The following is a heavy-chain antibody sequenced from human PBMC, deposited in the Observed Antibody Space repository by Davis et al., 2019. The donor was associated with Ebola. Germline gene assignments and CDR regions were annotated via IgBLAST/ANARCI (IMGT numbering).Heavy chain of an antibody. CDR2: ISSTGGNI. J-gene: IGHJ4*02. CDR1: GFTFSSYA. Sequence: PGGSLRLSCSASGFTFSSYAMYWVRQAPGKGLEYVSSISSTGGNIYYADSVKGRFTISRDNAKNSLYLQMNSLRDEDTAVYYCARDLEIAVAAPDRDYWGQGTLVTVSS. V-gene: IGHV3-64*04. CDR3: ARDLEIAVAAPDRDY. D-gene: IGHD6-19*01.